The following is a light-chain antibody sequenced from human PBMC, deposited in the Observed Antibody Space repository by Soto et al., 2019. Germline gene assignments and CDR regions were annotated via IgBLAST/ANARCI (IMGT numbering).Light chain of an antibody. CDR2: GAS. J-gene: IGKJ1*01. Sequence: EIVLTQSPGTLSLSPGERATLSCRASQSVSSNYLAWYQQQKPGQAPRLLIYGASNRATGVPDRFSGSGSGTDFTLAISRLEPEDVVVYYCQQYGSSSWTFGQGTRVEIK. CDR1: QSVSSNY. V-gene: IGKV3-20*01. CDR3: QQYGSSSWT.